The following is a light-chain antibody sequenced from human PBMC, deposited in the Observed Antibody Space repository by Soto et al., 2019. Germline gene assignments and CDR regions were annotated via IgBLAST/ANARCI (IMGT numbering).Light chain of an antibody. J-gene: IGKJ1*01. Sequence: DIQMTQSPSTLSASVGDRVTITCRASESISSWLAWYQQKPGKAPKLLIYDASNLESGVPSRFSGSGSGTEFTLTISSLQPDDFATYYCQQSSTTPRTFGQGTNVDFK. CDR2: DAS. CDR1: ESISSW. V-gene: IGKV1-5*01. CDR3: QQSSTTPRT.